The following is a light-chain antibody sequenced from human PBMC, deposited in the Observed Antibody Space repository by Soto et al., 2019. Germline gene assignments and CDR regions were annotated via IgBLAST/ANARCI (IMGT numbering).Light chain of an antibody. V-gene: IGLV1-40*01. CDR1: SSNIGAHYG. CDR3: LSYDNSLSSPV. J-gene: IGLJ2*01. Sequence: QAVVTQPPSVSGAPGQRVTISCTGSSSNIGAHYGVHWYQQGPGTAPKLLIYGNNNRPSGVPDRFSGSKSGTSASLAITGLQADDEADYYCLSYDNSLSSPVFGGGTKLTVL. CDR2: GNN.